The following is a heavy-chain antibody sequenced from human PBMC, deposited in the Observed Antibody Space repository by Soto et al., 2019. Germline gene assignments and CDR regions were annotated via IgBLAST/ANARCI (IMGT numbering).Heavy chain of an antibody. V-gene: IGHV1-3*01. D-gene: IGHD2-21*02. CDR1: GYTFPSYA. CDR2: INAGNGNT. Sequence: ASVKVSCKASGYTFPSYAMHWVRQAPGQRLEWMGWINAGNGNTKYSQKFQGRVTITRDTSASTAYMELSSLRSEDTAVYYCARSIVVVTALDYWGQGTLVTSP. J-gene: IGHJ4*02. CDR3: ARSIVVVTALDY.